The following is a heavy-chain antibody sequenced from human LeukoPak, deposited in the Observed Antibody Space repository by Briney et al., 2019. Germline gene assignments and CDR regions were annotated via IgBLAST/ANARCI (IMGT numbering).Heavy chain of an antibody. Sequence: GGSLRLSCGASGFTFSIYTMNWVRQAPGKGLEWVSSISSTSSTIYYADSVKGRFTISRDNAKNSLYLQMNSLRDEDTAVYYCARGRGFDYWGQGTLVTVSS. CDR2: ISSTSSTI. J-gene: IGHJ4*02. CDR3: ARGRGFDY. CDR1: GFTFSIYT. V-gene: IGHV3-48*02. D-gene: IGHD3-10*01.